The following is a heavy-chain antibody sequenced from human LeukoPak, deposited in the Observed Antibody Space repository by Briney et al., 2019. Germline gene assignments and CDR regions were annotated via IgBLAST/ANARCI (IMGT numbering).Heavy chain of an antibody. CDR2: TYYRSKWYN. CDR3: VRAAAGGWFFQH. V-gene: IGHV6-1*01. CDR1: GDNVSNNSAA. D-gene: IGHD6-13*01. Sequence: SQTLSLTCAISGDNVSNNSAAWHWIRQSPSRGLEWLGRTYYRSKWYNDYALSVKSRITINPDTSKNQFSPHLNSVTPDDTAVYYCVRAAAGGWFFQHWGQGTLVTVSS. J-gene: IGHJ1*01.